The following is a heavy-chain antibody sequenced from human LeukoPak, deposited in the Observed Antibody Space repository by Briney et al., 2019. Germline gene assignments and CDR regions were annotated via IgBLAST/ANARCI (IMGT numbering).Heavy chain of an antibody. Sequence: VSGGSISSYYWSWIRQPPGKGLEWIGYIYYSGSTNYNPSLKSRVTISVDTSKNQFSLKLSSVTAADTAVYYCARGTETGDAFDIWGQGTMVTVSS. D-gene: IGHD1-14*01. CDR1: GGSISSYY. J-gene: IGHJ3*02. CDR3: ARGTETGDAFDI. V-gene: IGHV4-59*08. CDR2: IYYSGST.